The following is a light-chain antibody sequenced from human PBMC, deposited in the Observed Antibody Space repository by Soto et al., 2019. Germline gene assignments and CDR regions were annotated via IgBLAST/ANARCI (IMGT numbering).Light chain of an antibody. J-gene: IGLJ2*01. V-gene: IGLV2-23*01. CDR3: CSYAHISTVV. CDR1: SSDVGSYNL. Sequence: QSALTQPASGSGSPGQSITISCTGISSDVGSYNLVSWYQQHPGKAPKLMIYEGSKRPSGVSTRFSGSKSGNTASLTISGLQAEDEADYSCCSYAHISTVVFGGGTKLTVL. CDR2: EGS.